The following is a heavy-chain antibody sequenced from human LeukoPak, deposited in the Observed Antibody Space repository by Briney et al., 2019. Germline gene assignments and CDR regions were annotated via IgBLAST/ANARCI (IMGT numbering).Heavy chain of an antibody. CDR2: INPNSGDT. CDR1: GYTFIDYY. J-gene: IGHJ4*02. CDR3: ASISHVWSGYYTEHFDY. Sequence: ASVKVSCKASGYTFIDYYIHWVRQAPGQGLECMGWINPNSGDTNYAQKFQARVTMTRDTSITTAYMEMTSLRSDDTAVYYCASISHVWSGYYTEHFDYWGQGTLVTVSS. D-gene: IGHD3-3*02. V-gene: IGHV1-2*02.